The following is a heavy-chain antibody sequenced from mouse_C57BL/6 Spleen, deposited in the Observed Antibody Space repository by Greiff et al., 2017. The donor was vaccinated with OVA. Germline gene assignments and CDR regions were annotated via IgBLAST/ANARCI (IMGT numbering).Heavy chain of an antibody. J-gene: IGHJ4*01. CDR1: GYTFTSYW. Sequence: QVHVKQPGAELVKPGASVKLSCKASGYTFTSYWMHWVKQRPGQGLEWIGMIHPNSGSTNYNEKFKSKATLTVDKSSRTAYMQLSSLTSEDSAVDYCARGGWDAMDYWGQGTSVTVSS. V-gene: IGHV1-64*01. D-gene: IGHD2-3*01. CDR3: ARGGWDAMDY. CDR2: IHPNSGST.